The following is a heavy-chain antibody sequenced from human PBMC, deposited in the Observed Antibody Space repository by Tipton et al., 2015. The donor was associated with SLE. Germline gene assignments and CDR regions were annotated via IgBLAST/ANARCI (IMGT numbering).Heavy chain of an antibody. CDR3: ARDIAAAGDYYGMDV. Sequence: TLSLTCTVSGGSISSYYWSWIRQPPGKGLEWIGYIYYSGSTNYNPPLKSRVTISVDTSKNQFSLKLSSVTAADTAVYYCARDIAAAGDYYGMDVWGQGTTVTVSS. D-gene: IGHD6-13*01. V-gene: IGHV4-59*01. CDR2: IYYSGST. CDR1: GGSISSYY. J-gene: IGHJ6*02.